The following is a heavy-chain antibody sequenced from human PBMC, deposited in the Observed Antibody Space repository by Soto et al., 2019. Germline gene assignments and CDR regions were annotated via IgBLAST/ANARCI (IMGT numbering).Heavy chain of an antibody. D-gene: IGHD4-4*01. J-gene: IGHJ4*02. V-gene: IGHV3-30*04. CDR1: GFSLSGYS. CDR3: AKDRGLNDYSNDHFNH. Sequence: GGSLRLSCAASGFSLSGYSMHWVRQAPGKGLEWVAFISNDATKKYYADSLKGRFTISRDNSKNTLYLQMNSLRADDTAVYYCAKDRGLNDYSNDHFNHWGQGILVTVSS. CDR2: ISNDATKK.